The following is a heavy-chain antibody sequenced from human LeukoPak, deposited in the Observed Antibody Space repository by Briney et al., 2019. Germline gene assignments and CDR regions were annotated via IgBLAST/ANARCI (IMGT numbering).Heavy chain of an antibody. CDR2: ISYDGSNK. V-gene: IGHV3-30-3*01. Sequence: GGSLRLSCAASGFTFSSYAMHWVRQAPGKGLEWVAVISYDGSNKYYADSVKGRFTISRDNSKNTLYLQMNSLRAEDTAVYYCARDVRFWSGYCFDYWGQGTLVTVSS. J-gene: IGHJ4*02. CDR1: GFTFSSYA. CDR3: ARDVRFWSGYCFDY. D-gene: IGHD3-3*01.